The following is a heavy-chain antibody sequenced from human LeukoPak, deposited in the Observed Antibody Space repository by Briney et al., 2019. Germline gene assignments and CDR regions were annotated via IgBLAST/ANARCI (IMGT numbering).Heavy chain of an antibody. CDR2: IWYDGSNK. CDR3: AKSRDNCGISGFSALEY. CDR1: GFTFSSYG. D-gene: IGHD4-23*01. J-gene: IGHJ4*02. V-gene: IGHV3-33*06. Sequence: PGRSLRLSCAASGFTFSSYGMHWVRQAPGKGLDWVAVIWYDGSNKNYADSVKGRFTISRDNSKNTLYLLMDSLRAEDTGVYYCAKSRDNCGISGFSALEYWGQGTLVTVSS.